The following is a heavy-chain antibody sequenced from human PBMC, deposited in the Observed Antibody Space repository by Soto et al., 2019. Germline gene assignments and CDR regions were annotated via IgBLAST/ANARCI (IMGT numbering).Heavy chain of an antibody. CDR1: GGSIRSYY. V-gene: IGHV4-59*01. J-gene: IGHJ4*02. CDR3: ARDHPHSYGVYYFDY. Sequence: SETLSLTCTVSGGSIRSYYWSWIRQPPGKGLEWIGYIYYSGSTNYNPSLKSRVTISVDTSKNQFSLKLCSVTAADTAVYYCARDHPHSYGVYYFDYWGQGTPVTVSS. CDR2: IYYSGST. D-gene: IGHD5-18*01.